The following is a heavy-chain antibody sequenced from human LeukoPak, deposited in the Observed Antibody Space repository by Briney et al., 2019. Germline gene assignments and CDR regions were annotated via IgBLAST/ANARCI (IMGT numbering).Heavy chain of an antibody. V-gene: IGHV4-59*01. J-gene: IGHJ6*02. CDR1: GGSIGSYY. CDR3: ARDLRYCSSTSCYPYYGMDV. Sequence: SETLSLTCTVSGGSIGSYYWSWLRQPPGKGLEWIGYIYHSGSTNYNPSLKSRVTISVDTSKNQFSLKLSSVTAADTAVYYCARDLRYCSSTSCYPYYGMDVWGQGTTVTVSS. D-gene: IGHD2-2*01. CDR2: IYHSGST.